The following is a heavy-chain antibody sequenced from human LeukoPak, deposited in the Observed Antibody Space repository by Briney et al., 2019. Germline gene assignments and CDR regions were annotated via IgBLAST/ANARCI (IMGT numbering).Heavy chain of an antibody. V-gene: IGHV4-34*11. D-gene: IGHD6-13*01. CDR2: IFYSGRT. CDR1: GGSLSGYY. Sequence: SETLSLTCAVYGGSLSGYYWSWIRQSPGKGLEWIGSIFYSGRTYYNPSLKSRVTMSVDTSKNQFSLRLSSVNAADTAVYYCARDILATSIAAPYYWGQGTLVTVSS. CDR3: ARDILATSIAAPYY. J-gene: IGHJ4*02.